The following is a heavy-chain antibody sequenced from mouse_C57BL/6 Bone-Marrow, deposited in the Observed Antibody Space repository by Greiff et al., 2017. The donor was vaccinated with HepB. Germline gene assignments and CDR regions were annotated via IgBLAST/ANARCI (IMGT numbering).Heavy chain of an antibody. Sequence: VQLQQSGPGLVAPSQSLSITCTVSGFSLTSYGVHWVRQPPGKGLEWLVVIWSDGSTTYNSALKSRLSISKDNSKSQVFLKMNSLQTDDTAMYYCARHYDVGRYAMDYWGQGTSVTVSS. J-gene: IGHJ4*01. CDR1: GFSLTSYG. CDR2: IWSDGST. CDR3: ARHYDVGRYAMDY. V-gene: IGHV2-6-1*01. D-gene: IGHD2-12*01.